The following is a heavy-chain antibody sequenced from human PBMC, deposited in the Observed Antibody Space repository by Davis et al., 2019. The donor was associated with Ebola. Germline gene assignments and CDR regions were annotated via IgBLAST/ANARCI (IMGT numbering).Heavy chain of an antibody. J-gene: IGHJ4*02. Sequence: ASVKVSCKASGYTFTGYYMHWVRQAPGQGLEWMGWINPNSGGTNYAQKFQGRVTMTEDTSTDTAYMELSSLRSEDTAVYYCATDARTGIFGVVQGDYWGQGTLVTVSS. CDR2: INPNSGGT. CDR1: GYTFTGYY. V-gene: IGHV1-2*02. CDR3: ATDARTGIFGVVQGDY. D-gene: IGHD3-3*01.